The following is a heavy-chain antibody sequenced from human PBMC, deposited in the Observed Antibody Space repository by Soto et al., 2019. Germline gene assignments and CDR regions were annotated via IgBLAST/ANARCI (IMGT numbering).Heavy chain of an antibody. CDR3: TRQARPLYYYYGMDV. D-gene: IGHD6-6*01. J-gene: IGHJ6*02. V-gene: IGHV3-49*03. CDR1: GFTFGDYA. CDR2: IRSKAYGGTT. Sequence: GGSLRLSCTASGFTFGDYAMSWFRQAPGKGLEWVGFIRSKAYGGTTEYAASVKGRFTISRDDSKSIAYLQMNSLKTEDTAVYYCTRQARPLYYYYGMDVWGQGTTVTVSS.